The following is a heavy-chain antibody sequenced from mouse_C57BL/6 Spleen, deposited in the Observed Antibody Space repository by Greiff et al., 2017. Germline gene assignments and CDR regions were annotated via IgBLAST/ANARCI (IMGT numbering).Heavy chain of an antibody. J-gene: IGHJ1*03. V-gene: IGHV5-16*01. D-gene: IGHD1-1*01. CDR2: INYDGSST. CDR1: GFTFSDYY. CDR3: AREEGYYGSKRYFDV. Sequence: EVQLVESEGGLVQPGSSMKLSCTASGFTFSDYYMAWVRQVPEKGLEWVANINYDGSSTYYLDSLKSRFIISRDNAKNILYLQMSSLKSEDTATYYCAREEGYYGSKRYFDVWGTGTTVTVSS.